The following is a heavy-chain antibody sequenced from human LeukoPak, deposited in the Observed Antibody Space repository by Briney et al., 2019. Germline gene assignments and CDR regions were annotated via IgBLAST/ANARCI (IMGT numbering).Heavy chain of an antibody. V-gene: IGHV3-53*01. CDR2: IYSGGST. J-gene: IGHJ4*02. CDR1: GFTVSSNY. CDR3: ARAKGYSSSWYGNRYYFDY. D-gene: IGHD6-13*01. Sequence: GGSLRLSCAASGFTVSSNYMSWVRQAPGKGLEWVSVIYSGGSTYYADSVKGRFTISRDNSKNSLYLQMNSLRAEDTAVYYCARAKGYSSSWYGNRYYFDYWGQGTLVTVSS.